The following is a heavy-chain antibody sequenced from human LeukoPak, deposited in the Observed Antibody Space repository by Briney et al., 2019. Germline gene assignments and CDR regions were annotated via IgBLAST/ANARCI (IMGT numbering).Heavy chain of an antibody. Sequence: ASVKVSCTVSGYTLTELSMHWVRQAPGKGLEGMGGFDPEDGETIYAQNFQGRVTMPEDPSTDTAYMELSSLRSEDTAVYYCATPDGQVGATKYWGQGTLVTVA. V-gene: IGHV1-24*01. D-gene: IGHD1-26*01. J-gene: IGHJ4*02. CDR1: GYTLTELS. CDR2: FDPEDGET. CDR3: ATPDGQVGATKY.